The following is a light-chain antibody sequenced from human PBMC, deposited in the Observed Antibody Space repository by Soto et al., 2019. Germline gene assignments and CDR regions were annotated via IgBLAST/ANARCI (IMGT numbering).Light chain of an antibody. CDR1: RPISTY. CDR3: QQYYTYPLA. CDR2: AAS. J-gene: IGKJ1*01. V-gene: IGKV1-8*01. Sequence: AIRMTQSPSSISAFTGDRVTITCRTSRPISTYLAWYQQKPGKTPTLLMYAASTLQSGVPSRFSGSGSGTDFTLTISCLQPEDFATYYCQQYYTYPLAFGQGTNIEIK.